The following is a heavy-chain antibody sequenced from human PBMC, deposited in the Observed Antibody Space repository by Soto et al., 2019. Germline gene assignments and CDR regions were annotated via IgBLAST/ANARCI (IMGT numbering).Heavy chain of an antibody. CDR1: GYTFTSYG. CDR2: ISAYNGNT. CDR3: ARSGCSGGSCYSYYFDY. Sequence: QVQLVQSGAEVKKPGASVKVSCKASGYTFTSYGISWVRQAPGQGLEWMGWISAYNGNTNYAQKLQGRDTMTTDTSTSTADMDLMSLRSDDTSVYYCARSGCSGGSCYSYYFDYWGQGTLVTVSS. D-gene: IGHD2-15*01. J-gene: IGHJ4*02. V-gene: IGHV1-18*01.